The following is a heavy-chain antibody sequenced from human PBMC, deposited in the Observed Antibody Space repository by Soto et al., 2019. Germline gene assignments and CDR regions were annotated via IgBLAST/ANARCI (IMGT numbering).Heavy chain of an antibody. CDR3: AKEKYYYDSSGYYSAFDY. D-gene: IGHD3-22*01. CDR1: GFTFNTYS. V-gene: IGHV3-33*06. Sequence: GGSLRLSCEASGFTFNTYSMHWVRQPPGKGLEWLAAIWYDGTQKYYADSVKGRFIISRDNSKNTLYLQMNSLRAEDTAVYYCAKEKYYYDSSGYYSAFDYWGQGTLVTVSS. J-gene: IGHJ4*02. CDR2: IWYDGTQK.